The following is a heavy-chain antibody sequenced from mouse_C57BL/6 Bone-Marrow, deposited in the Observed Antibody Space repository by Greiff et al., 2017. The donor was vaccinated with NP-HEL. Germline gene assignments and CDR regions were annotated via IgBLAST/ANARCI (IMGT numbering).Heavy chain of an antibody. J-gene: IGHJ2*01. D-gene: IGHD1-1*01. Sequence: QVQLQQPGAELVKPGASVKLSCKASGYTFTSYWMQWVKQRPGQGLEWIGEIDPSDSYTNYNQKFKGKATLTVDPSSSTAYMQLSSLTSEDSAVYYCAREGISTVVARDYWGQGTTLTVSS. V-gene: IGHV1-50*01. CDR2: IDPSDSYT. CDR3: AREGISTVVARDY. CDR1: GYTFTSYW.